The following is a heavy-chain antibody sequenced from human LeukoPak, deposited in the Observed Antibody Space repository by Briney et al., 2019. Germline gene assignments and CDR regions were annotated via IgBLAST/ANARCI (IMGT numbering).Heavy chain of an antibody. CDR1: GGSISSSRYS. Sequence: PSETLSLTCTVSGGSISSSRYSWGWIRQPPGKGLEWIGRIYYSGSTYYNPSLKSRVTISVDTSKNQFSLKLSSVTAADTAVYYCARLFSGSYFDLYYYYGMDVWGQGTTVTVSS. V-gene: IGHV4-39*01. J-gene: IGHJ6*02. CDR3: ARLFSGSYFDLYYYYGMDV. D-gene: IGHD1-26*01. CDR2: IYYSGST.